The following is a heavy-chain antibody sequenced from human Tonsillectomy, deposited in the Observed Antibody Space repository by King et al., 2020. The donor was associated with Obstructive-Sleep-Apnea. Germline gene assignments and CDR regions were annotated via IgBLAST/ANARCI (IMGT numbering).Heavy chain of an antibody. Sequence: VQLVESGGGLVQPGGSLRLSCAASEFTVSSNYMSWVRQAPGKGLQWVSVIYSGGSTNYADSVKGRFTISRDISKNTLYLQMNGLSAEDTAVYYCTRGQPIVGATRAEYFQHWGQGTLVTVSS. CDR2: IYSGGST. V-gene: IGHV3-66*01. J-gene: IGHJ1*01. CDR3: TRGQPIVGATRAEYFQH. CDR1: EFTVSSNY. D-gene: IGHD1-26*01.